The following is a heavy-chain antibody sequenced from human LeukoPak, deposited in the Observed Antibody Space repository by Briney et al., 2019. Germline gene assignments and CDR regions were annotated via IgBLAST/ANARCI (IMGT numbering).Heavy chain of an antibody. D-gene: IGHD4-17*01. V-gene: IGHV4-34*01. CDR3: ARGRSTTVTKKYWYFDL. Sequence: PSETLSLTCAVYGGSFSGYYWSWIRRPPGKGLEWIGEINHSGSTNYNPSLKSRVTISVDTSKNQFSLKLSSVTAADTAVYYCARGRSTTVTKKYWYFDLWGRGTLVTVSS. J-gene: IGHJ2*01. CDR1: GGSFSGYY. CDR2: INHSGST.